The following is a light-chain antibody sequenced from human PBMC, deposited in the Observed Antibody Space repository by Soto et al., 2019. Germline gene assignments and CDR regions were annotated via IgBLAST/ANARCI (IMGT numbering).Light chain of an antibody. Sequence: QSVLTQPASVSGSPGQSITISCTGTSSDVGGYISVSWYQQHPGKAPKLMIYDVSNRPSGVSNRFSGSKSGNTASLTISGLHADDEADYYCSSYTSSSTLVFGGGTKLTVL. J-gene: IGLJ2*01. CDR1: SSDVGGYIS. CDR2: DVS. V-gene: IGLV2-14*01. CDR3: SSYTSSSTLV.